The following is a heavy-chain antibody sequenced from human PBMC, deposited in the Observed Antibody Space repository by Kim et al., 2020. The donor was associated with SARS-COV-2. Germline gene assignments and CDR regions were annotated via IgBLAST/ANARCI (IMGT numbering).Heavy chain of an antibody. Sequence: SETLSLTCTVSGGSISSSSYYWGWIRQPPGKGLEWIGSIYYSGSTYYNPSLKSRVTISVDTSKNQFSLKLSSVTAADTAVYYCARPKMLGIAVAGTGWFDPWGQGTLVTVSS. CDR1: GGSISSSSYY. D-gene: IGHD6-19*01. CDR2: IYYSGST. CDR3: ARPKMLGIAVAGTGWFDP. J-gene: IGHJ5*02. V-gene: IGHV4-39*01.